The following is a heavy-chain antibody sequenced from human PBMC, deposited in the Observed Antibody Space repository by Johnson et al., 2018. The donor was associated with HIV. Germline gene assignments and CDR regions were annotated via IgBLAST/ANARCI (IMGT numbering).Heavy chain of an antibody. CDR3: ARGSRYTYDNDDVYLLQAFDI. Sequence: QVQLVESGGVVIQPGRSLRLSCAASGFTFSTYGMHWVRQAPGKGLEWVAVISSDGSNKYYADSVKGRFTISRDNSTNTLYLQMNSQGVEDTAVSYCARGSRYTYDNDDVYLLQAFDIWGQGTMVTVSS. V-gene: IGHV3-30*19. D-gene: IGHD3-16*01. J-gene: IGHJ3*02. CDR2: ISSDGSNK. CDR1: GFTFSTYG.